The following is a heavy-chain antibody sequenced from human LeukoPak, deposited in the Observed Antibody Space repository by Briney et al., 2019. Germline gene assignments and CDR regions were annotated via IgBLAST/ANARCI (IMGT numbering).Heavy chain of an antibody. V-gene: IGHV6-1*01. CDR1: GDSVSSNSAA. CDR2: TYYRSKWYN. Sequence: SQTPSLTCAISGDSVSSNSAAWTWIRQSPSRGLEWLGRTYYRSKWYNDYAVSVKSRITINPDTSKNQFSLQLNSVTPEDTAVYYCARDYYGSGSHFDYWGQGTLVTVSS. J-gene: IGHJ4*02. D-gene: IGHD3-10*01. CDR3: ARDYYGSGSHFDY.